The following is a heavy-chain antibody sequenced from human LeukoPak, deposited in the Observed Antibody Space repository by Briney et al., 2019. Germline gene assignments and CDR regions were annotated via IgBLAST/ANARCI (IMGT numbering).Heavy chain of an antibody. CDR3: ARIRYSGSYYLGGLDWFDP. V-gene: IGHV1-69*13. D-gene: IGHD1-26*01. Sequence: SVKVSCKASGGTFSSYAISWVRQAPGQGLEWMGGIIPIFGTANYAQKFQGRVTITADESTSTAYMELSSLRSEDTAVYYCARIRYSGSYYLGGLDWFDPWGQRTLVTVSS. CDR1: GGTFSSYA. CDR2: IIPIFGTA. J-gene: IGHJ5*02.